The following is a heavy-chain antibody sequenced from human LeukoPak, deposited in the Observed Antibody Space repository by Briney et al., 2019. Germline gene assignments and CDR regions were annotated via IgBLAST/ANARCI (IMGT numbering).Heavy chain of an antibody. D-gene: IGHD2-2*01. Sequence: GGSLRLSCAASGFTFSSYAMSWVRQAPGKGLEWVSAISGSGGSTYYADSVKGRFTISRDNSKNTLYLQMNSLRAEDTAVYYCAKDVFYCSSTSCPSDYWGQGTLVTVSS. CDR2: ISGSGGST. CDR1: GFTFSSYA. J-gene: IGHJ4*02. V-gene: IGHV3-23*01. CDR3: AKDVFYCSSTSCPSDY.